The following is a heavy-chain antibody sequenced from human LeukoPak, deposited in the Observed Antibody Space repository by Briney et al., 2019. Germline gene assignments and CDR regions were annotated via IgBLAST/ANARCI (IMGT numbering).Heavy chain of an antibody. CDR1: GFTFDDYG. CDR2: INWNGGST. V-gene: IGHV3-20*04. D-gene: IGHD6-19*01. J-gene: IGHJ4*02. CDR3: ARVSDISVAAYFDY. Sequence: GGSLRLSCAASGFTFDDYGLSWVHQAPRKGLEWVSTINWNGGSTGYADSVKGRFTISRDNAKNSLYLQMNSLRAEDTALYYCARVSDISVAAYFDYWGQGTLVTVSS.